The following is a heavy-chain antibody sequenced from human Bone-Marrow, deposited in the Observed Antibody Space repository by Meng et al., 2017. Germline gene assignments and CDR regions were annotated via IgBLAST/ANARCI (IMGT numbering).Heavy chain of an antibody. CDR2: VKSKTDGGTT. CDR3: AKSGILFVAPNSQAFDI. V-gene: IGHV3-15*01. J-gene: IGHJ3*02. D-gene: IGHD2-15*01. CDR1: GFTFRNAW. Sequence: GESLKISCSASGFTFRNAWMNWVRQAPGKGLEWVGRVKSKTDGGTTDYAAPVKDRFSISRDDSKNTLYLQMNSLRAEDTAVYYCAKSGILFVAPNSQAFDIWGQGTRVTVSS.